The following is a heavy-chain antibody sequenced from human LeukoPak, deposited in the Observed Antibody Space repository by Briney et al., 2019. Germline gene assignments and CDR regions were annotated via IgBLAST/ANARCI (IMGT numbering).Heavy chain of an antibody. D-gene: IGHD2-2*01. CDR3: AKADIVVVPAANSRGDDAFDI. CDR1: GFTFSSYG. V-gene: IGHV3-30*02. CDR2: IRYDGSNK. Sequence: GGSLRLSCAASGFTFSSYGMHWVRQAPGKGLEWVAFIRYDGSNKYYADSVKGRFTISRDNSKNTLYLQMNSLRAEDTAVYYCAKADIVVVPAANSRGDDAFDIWGQGTMVTVSS. J-gene: IGHJ3*02.